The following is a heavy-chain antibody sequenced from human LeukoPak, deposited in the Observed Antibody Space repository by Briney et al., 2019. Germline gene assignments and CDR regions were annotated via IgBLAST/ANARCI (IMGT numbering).Heavy chain of an antibody. CDR1: GFTFSSYA. CDR3: AKHAVSGSYLHVFDY. V-gene: IGHV3-23*01. J-gene: IGHJ4*02. Sequence: GGSLRLSCAASGFTFSSYAMSWVRQAPGKGLEWVSAISGSGGSTYYADSVKGRFTISRDNSKDTLYLQMNSLRAEDTAVYYCAKHAVSGSYLHVFDYWGQGTLVTVSS. CDR2: ISGSGGST. D-gene: IGHD3-10*01.